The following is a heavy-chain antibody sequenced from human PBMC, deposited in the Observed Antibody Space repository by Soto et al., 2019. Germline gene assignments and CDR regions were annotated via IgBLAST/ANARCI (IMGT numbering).Heavy chain of an antibody. V-gene: IGHV1-2*02. Sequence: ASVKVSCKASGYTFTGYYIHWVRQAHGQGLEWMGWINTNSGGTNYAQKFQGRVTMTRDTSISTAYMELSRLTSDDTAVYYCARTQTNNYWGQGTLVTVSS. CDR1: GYTFTGYY. CDR2: INTNSGGT. J-gene: IGHJ4*02. CDR3: ARTQTNNY.